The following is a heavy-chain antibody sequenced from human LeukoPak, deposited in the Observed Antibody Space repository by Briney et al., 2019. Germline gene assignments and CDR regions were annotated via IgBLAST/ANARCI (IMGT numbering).Heavy chain of an antibody. CDR3: TRVEGVYNSSWYIRY. J-gene: IGHJ4*02. Sequence: PGGSLRLSCTASGFTFGDHAMSWVRQAPGKGLEWVGFIRSKAYGGTTEYAASVKGRFTISRDDSKSIAYLQMNSLKTEDTAVYYCTRVEGVYNSSWYIRYWGQGTLVTVSS. V-gene: IGHV3-49*04. CDR1: GFTFGDHA. D-gene: IGHD6-13*01. CDR2: IRSKAYGGTT.